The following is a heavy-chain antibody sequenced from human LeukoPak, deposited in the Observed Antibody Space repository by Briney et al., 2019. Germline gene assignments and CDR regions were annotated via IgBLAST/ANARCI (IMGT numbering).Heavy chain of an antibody. V-gene: IGHV3-7*01. J-gene: IGHJ5*02. CDR1: GFTFSSYW. CDR2: IKQDGSEK. D-gene: IGHD2-15*01. CDR3: ARLASCSGGSCYWSSNWFDP. Sequence: GGSLRLSCAASGFTFSSYWMSWVRQAPGKGLEWVANIKQDGSEKYFVDSVKGRFTISRDNAKNSLYLQMNSLRAGDTAVYYCARLASCSGGSCYWSSNWFDPWGQGTLVTVSS.